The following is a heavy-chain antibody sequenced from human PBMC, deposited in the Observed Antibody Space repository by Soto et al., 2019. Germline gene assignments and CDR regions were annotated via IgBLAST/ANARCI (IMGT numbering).Heavy chain of an antibody. V-gene: IGHV4-31*03. CDR3: AKGAAAGRSESWFEY. CDR2: IYYSGST. CDR1: GGSISSGGYY. Sequence: SETLSFTCTVSGGSISSGGYYWSWIRQHPGKGLEWIGYIYYSGSTYYNPSLKSRVTISVDTSKNQFSLKLSSVTAADTAVYYCAKGAAAGRSESWFEYWGQGTLVTVSS. D-gene: IGHD6-13*01. J-gene: IGHJ4*02.